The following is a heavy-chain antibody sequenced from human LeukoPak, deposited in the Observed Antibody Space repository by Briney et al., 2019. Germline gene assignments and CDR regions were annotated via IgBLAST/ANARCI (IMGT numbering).Heavy chain of an antibody. CDR3: AREEKGWFGTRAFDI. Sequence: PSETLSLTCTVSGGSISSYYWSWIRQPPGKGLEWIGYIYYSGSTNYNPSLKSRVTISVDTSKNQFSLKLSSVTAADTAVYYCAREEKGWFGTRAFDIWGQGTMVTVSS. V-gene: IGHV4-59*01. CDR1: GGSISSYY. CDR2: IYYSGST. D-gene: IGHD3-10*01. J-gene: IGHJ3*02.